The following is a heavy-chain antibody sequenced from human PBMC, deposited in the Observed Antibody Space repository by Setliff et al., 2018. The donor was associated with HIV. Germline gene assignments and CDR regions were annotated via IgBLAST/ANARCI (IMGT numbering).Heavy chain of an antibody. D-gene: IGHD6-13*01. Sequence: SETLSLTCTVSGGSIGSGSHYWSWIRQPAGKGLEWIGHIYTTGSTNYNPSLKSRVTISADTSNNQFSLRLTSMTAADTAVHYCARGSLAARTAWFDPWGQGTLVTVSS. V-gene: IGHV4-61*09. CDR2: IYTTGST. CDR1: GGSIGSGSHY. CDR3: ARGSLAARTAWFDP. J-gene: IGHJ5*02.